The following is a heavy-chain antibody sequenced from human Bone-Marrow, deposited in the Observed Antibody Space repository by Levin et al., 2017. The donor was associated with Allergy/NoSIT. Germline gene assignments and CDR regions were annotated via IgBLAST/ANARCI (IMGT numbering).Heavy chain of an antibody. CDR1: GFTFNSYG. D-gene: IGHD1-7*01. V-gene: IGHV3-23*01. CDR3: AKGITATLQTFHY. J-gene: IGHJ4*02. Sequence: PGGSLRLSCAASGFTFNSYGMSWVRQAPGKGLEWVAAITGSGGITFYADSVKGRFTISRDDSKNTLSLEMNSLRDEDAALYFCAKGITATLQTFHYWGQGTRVTVSS. CDR2: ITGSGGIT.